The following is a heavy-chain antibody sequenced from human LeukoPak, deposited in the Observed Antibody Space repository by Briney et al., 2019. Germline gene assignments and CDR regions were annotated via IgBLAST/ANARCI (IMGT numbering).Heavy chain of an antibody. CDR1: GFTFSSYS. CDR3: ASSLEPRTGGAFDI. Sequence: GGSLRLSCAASGFTFSSYSMNWARQAPGKGLEWVSYISSSSSTIYYADSVKGRFTISRDNAKNSLYLQMNSLRAEDTAVYYCASSLEPRTGGAFDIWGQGTMVTVSS. D-gene: IGHD1-14*01. CDR2: ISSSSSTI. V-gene: IGHV3-48*04. J-gene: IGHJ3*02.